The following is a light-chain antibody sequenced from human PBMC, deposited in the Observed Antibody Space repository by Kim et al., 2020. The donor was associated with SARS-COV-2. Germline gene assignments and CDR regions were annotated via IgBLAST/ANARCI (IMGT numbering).Light chain of an antibody. CDR1: NIGGKS. CDR3: QVWDSSSDTGV. CDR2: YDS. Sequence: SYELTQPPSVSVAPGKTARITCGGNNIGGKSVHWYQQKPGQAPVLVIYYDSDRPSGIPERFSGSNSGNTATVTISRVEAGDEADYYCQVWDSSSDTGVFGGGTQLTVL. J-gene: IGLJ3*02. V-gene: IGLV3-21*04.